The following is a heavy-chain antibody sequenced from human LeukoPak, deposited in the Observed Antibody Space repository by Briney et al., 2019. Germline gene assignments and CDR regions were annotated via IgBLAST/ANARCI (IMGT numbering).Heavy chain of an antibody. CDR1: GYTFTSYA. D-gene: IGHD2-15*01. V-gene: IGHV1-3*01. Sequence: ASVKVSCKASGYTFTSYAMHWVRQAPGQRLEWMGWINAGNGNTKYSQKFQGRVTITRDTSASTAYMEMSSLRSEDTAVYYCARVLGLILSVLGYWDQGTLVTVSS. J-gene: IGHJ4*02. CDR3: ARVLGLILSVLGY. CDR2: INAGNGNT.